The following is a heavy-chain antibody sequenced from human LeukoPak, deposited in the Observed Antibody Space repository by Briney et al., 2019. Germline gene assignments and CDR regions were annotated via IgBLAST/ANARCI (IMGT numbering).Heavy chain of an antibody. CDR2: INHSGST. CDR1: GGSFSGYY. CDR3: ARNRGKYYYFYYYMDV. D-gene: IGHD3-10*01. J-gene: IGHJ6*03. Sequence: SETLSLTCAVYGGSFSGYYWSWIRQPPGKGLEWIGEINHSGSTNYNPSLKSRVTISVDTSKNQFSLKLSSVTAADTAVYYCARNRGKYYYFYYYMDVWGKGTTVTVSS. V-gene: IGHV4-34*01.